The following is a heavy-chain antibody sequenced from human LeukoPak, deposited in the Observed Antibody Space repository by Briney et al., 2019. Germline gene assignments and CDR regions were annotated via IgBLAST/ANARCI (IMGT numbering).Heavy chain of an antibody. J-gene: IGHJ6*04. V-gene: IGHV1-2*04. CDR2: INPNSGGT. CDR1: GYTFTGYY. D-gene: IGHD6-19*01. Sequence: ASVKVSCKASGYTFTGYYMHWVRQAPGQGLEWMGWINPNSGGTNYAQKFQGWVTMTRDTSISTAYMDLSRLRSDDTAVYYCARDRGSSGWDTPYYYYGMDVWGKGTTVTVSS. CDR3: ARDRGSSGWDTPYYYYGMDV.